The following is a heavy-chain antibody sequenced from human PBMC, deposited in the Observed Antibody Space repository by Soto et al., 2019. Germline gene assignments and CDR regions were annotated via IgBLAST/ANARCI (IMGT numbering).Heavy chain of an antibody. CDR1: GFTFSSYG. CDR3: AKGRYDTFDY. CDR2: ISYDGSNK. J-gene: IGHJ4*02. D-gene: IGHD5-12*01. Sequence: QVQLVESGGGVVQPGRSLGLSCAASGFTFSSYGMHWVRQAPGKGLEWVAVISYDGSNKYYADSVKGRFTISRDNSKNTLYLQMNSLRAEDTAVYYCAKGRYDTFDYWGQGTLVTVSS. V-gene: IGHV3-30*18.